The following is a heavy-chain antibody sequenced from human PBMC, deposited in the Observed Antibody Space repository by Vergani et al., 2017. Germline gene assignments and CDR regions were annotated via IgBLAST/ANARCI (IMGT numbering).Heavy chain of an antibody. CDR1: GFTFSSYW. D-gene: IGHD6-13*01. CDR3: ARDRQWYSSSWHRMD. V-gene: IGHV3-7*01. J-gene: IGHJ4*02. CDR2: IKQDGSEK. Sequence: EVQLLESGGGLVQPGGSLRLSCAASGFTFSSYWMSWVRQAPGKGLEWVANIKQDGSEKYYVDSVKGRFTISRDNAKNSLYLQMNSLRAEDTAVYYCARDRQWYSSSWHRMDWGQGTLVTVSS.